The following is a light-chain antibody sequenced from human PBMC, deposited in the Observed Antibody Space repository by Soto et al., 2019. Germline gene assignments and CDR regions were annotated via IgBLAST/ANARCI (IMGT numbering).Light chain of an antibody. CDR3: QQSYSTPWT. Sequence: FSASTGGRVTITCRASQGISSYLAWYQQKPGKAPKLLIYAASTLQSGVPSRFSGSGSGTDFTLTISSLQPEDFATYYCQQSYSTPWTFGQGTKVDIK. J-gene: IGKJ1*01. V-gene: IGKV1-8*01. CDR1: QGISSY. CDR2: AAS.